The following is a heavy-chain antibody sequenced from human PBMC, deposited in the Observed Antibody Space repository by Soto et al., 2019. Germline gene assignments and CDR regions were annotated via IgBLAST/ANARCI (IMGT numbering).Heavy chain of an antibody. D-gene: IGHD6-6*01. CDR2: ISSNGVGT. CDR3: ARRARPDFYYMDV. CDR1: RFTLSGYA. V-gene: IGHV3-64*01. J-gene: IGHJ6*03. Sequence: ESVGGLAQPGGSMRLSCAASRFTLSGYAMDWVRQAPGKGLEYVSGISSNGVGTYYANSVQGRFTISRDNSKNTVYLQMGSLRPEDMAVYYCARRARPDFYYMDVWGKGTTVTVSS.